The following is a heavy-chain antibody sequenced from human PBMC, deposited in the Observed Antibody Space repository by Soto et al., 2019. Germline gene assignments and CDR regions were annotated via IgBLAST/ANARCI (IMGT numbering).Heavy chain of an antibody. J-gene: IGHJ6*02. V-gene: IGHV4-31*03. CDR2: IYYSGST. Sequence: TLSHTCTVSGGSSISGGYYWSWIRKHPGKGLEWIGYIYYSGSTYYNPSLKSRVTISVDTSKNQFSLKLSSVTAADTAVYYCARSHYGSGLFYYYYGMDVWGQGTTVTVSS. CDR1: GGSSISGGYY. D-gene: IGHD3-10*01. CDR3: ARSHYGSGLFYYYYGMDV.